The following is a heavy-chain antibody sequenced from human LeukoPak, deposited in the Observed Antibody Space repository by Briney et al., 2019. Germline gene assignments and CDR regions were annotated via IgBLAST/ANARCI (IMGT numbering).Heavy chain of an antibody. D-gene: IGHD5-12*01. CDR1: RYTFTSYG. Sequence: GASVKVSCKASRYTFTSYGISSVRQAPGQGLKWMGWISAYNSNTTYAQKLQGRVTMTTDTSTSTAYMELRSLRSDDTVVCYCARDGSRRYSGSPPFDYWGQGTLVTVSS. V-gene: IGHV1-18*01. J-gene: IGHJ4*02. CDR3: ARDGSRRYSGSPPFDY. CDR2: ISAYNSNT.